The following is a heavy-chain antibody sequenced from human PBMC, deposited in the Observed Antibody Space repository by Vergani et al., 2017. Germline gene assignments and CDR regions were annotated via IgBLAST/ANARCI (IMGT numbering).Heavy chain of an antibody. D-gene: IGHD6-19*01. J-gene: IGHJ4*02. Sequence: QVQLQQWGAGLLKPSETLSLTCAVYGGSFSGYYWSWIRQPPGKGLEWIGEINHSGSTDYNPSLKSRVTISVDTSKNQFSLKLSSVTAADTAVYDCAGGGLAVAGTGGRVDYWGQGTLVTVSS. V-gene: IGHV4-34*01. CDR1: GGSFSGYY. CDR2: INHSGST. CDR3: AGGGLAVAGTGGRVDY.